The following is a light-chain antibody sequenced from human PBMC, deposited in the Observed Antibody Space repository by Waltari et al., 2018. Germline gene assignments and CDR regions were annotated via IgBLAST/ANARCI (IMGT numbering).Light chain of an antibody. CDR1: HPHIGINS. V-gene: IGLV1-47*01. J-gene: IGLJ3*02. CDR2: KNN. CDR3: TVWDASLSSWV. Sequence: QSVLTQTPSASGTPGQRVTISCSGGHPHIGINSVYWYQQLSGTAPRLVICKNNQRPSGVPDRFSGSKSGTSASLAISGLRSEDEADYYCTVWDASLSSWVFGGGTKLTVL.